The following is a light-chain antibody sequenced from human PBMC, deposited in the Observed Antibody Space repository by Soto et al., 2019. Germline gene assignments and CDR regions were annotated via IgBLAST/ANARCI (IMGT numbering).Light chain of an antibody. Sequence: IVLTQSAGTLTLCPGERATLSCRASQSVSSSYLAWYQQKPGQAPRLLIYGASSRATGIPDRFSGSGSGTDFTLTISRLEPEDFAVYYCQQYGSSPFGQGTRLEIK. CDR3: QQYGSSP. CDR2: GAS. V-gene: IGKV3-20*01. CDR1: QSVSSSY. J-gene: IGKJ5*01.